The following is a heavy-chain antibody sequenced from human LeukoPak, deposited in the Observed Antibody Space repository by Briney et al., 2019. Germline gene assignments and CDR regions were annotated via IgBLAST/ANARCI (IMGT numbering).Heavy chain of an antibody. CDR1: GFTLSSYA. V-gene: IGHV3-23*01. J-gene: IGHJ4*02. CDR2: ISASGGGT. Sequence: GGSLRLSCAASGFTLSSYAMSWVRQAPGKGLEWVSSISASGGGTYYADSVKGRFTIFRDTPKNTLYLQMNSLRAEDTAVYYCAPLAATTDYWGQGTLVTVSS. D-gene: IGHD5-12*01. CDR3: APLAATTDY.